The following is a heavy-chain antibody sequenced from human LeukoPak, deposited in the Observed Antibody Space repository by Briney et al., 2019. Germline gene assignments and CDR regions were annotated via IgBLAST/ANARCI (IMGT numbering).Heavy chain of an antibody. J-gene: IGHJ4*02. CDR2: VSSGGDT. CDR1: GFTVSSNY. D-gene: IGHD1-26*01. V-gene: IGHV3-53*01. CDR3: TRGVWD. Sequence: HSGRSLRLSCAASGFTVSSNYMNWVRQAPGKGLEWVSVVSSGGDTYYADSVRGRFVISRDHSKNTLYLQMNGLRAEDTAVYYCTRGVWDWGQGTLVTVSS.